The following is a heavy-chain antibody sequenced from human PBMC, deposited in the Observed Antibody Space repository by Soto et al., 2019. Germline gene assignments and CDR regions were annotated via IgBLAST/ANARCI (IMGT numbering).Heavy chain of an antibody. D-gene: IGHD6-13*01. CDR3: ARGYNSSYYYYYRMAV. Sequence: AAVKVSCKASGGTFSSYAISWVRQAPGQGLEWMGGIIPIFGTANYAQKFQGRVTITADKSTSTAYMELSSLRSEDSAVYYCARGYNSSYYYYYRMAVWGQGTTVTVSS. J-gene: IGHJ6*02. CDR2: IIPIFGTA. CDR1: GGTFSSYA. V-gene: IGHV1-69*06.